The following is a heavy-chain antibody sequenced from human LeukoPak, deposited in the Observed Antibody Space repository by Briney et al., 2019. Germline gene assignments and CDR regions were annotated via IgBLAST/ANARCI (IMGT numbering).Heavy chain of an antibody. D-gene: IGHD7-27*01. CDR1: GFTLSNYG. CDR3: AKSGRNWAYPEY. CDR2: IWYDGTNK. Sequence: GGSLRLSCAVSGFTLSNYGMHWVRQAPGRGLEWVAVIWYDGTNKYYADSVRGRFTISRDSSKNTLYLQMNSLRAEDTAVYYCAKSGRNWAYPEYWGQATLVTVSS. V-gene: IGHV3-33*06. J-gene: IGHJ4*02.